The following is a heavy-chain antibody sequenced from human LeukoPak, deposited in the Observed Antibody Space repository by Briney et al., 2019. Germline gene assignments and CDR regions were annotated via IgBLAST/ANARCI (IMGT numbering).Heavy chain of an antibody. CDR1: GFTFSSYG. CDR2: ISYDGSNT. D-gene: IGHD2-15*01. Sequence: GRSLRLSCAASGFTFSSYGMHWVRQAPGKGLEWVALISYDGSNTYYADSVKGRFSISRDNSKNTLYLQVNSLRAEDTAVYYCAKGTLDVQYCGGGSCYYFDYWGQGTLVTVSS. J-gene: IGHJ4*02. CDR3: AKGTLDVQYCGGGSCYYFDY. V-gene: IGHV3-30*18.